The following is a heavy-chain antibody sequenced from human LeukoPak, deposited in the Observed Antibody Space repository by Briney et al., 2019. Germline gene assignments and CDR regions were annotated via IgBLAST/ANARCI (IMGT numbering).Heavy chain of an antibody. Sequence: GGSLRLSCAASGFTFSSYEMNWVRQAPGKGLEWVSYISSSGSTIYYADSVKGRFTISRDNAKNSLYLQMNSLRAEDTAVYYCARARARYCSSTSCYLHYYYYYMDVWGKGTTVTVSS. CDR3: ARARARYCSSTSCYLHYYYYYMDV. CDR2: ISSSGSTI. V-gene: IGHV3-48*03. CDR1: GFTFSSYE. J-gene: IGHJ6*03. D-gene: IGHD2-2*01.